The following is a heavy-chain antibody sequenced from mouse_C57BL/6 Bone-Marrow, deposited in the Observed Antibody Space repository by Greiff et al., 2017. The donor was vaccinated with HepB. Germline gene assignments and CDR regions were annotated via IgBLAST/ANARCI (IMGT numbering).Heavy chain of an antibody. Sequence: QVHVKQPGAELVRPGSSVKLSCKASGYTFTSYWMDWVKQRPGQGLEWIGNIYPSDSETHYNQKFKDKATLTVDKSSSTAYMQLSSLTSEDSAVYYCARGDYDYPWFAYWGQGTLVTVSA. V-gene: IGHV1-61*01. J-gene: IGHJ3*01. CDR1: GYTFTSYW. D-gene: IGHD2-4*01. CDR3: ARGDYDYPWFAY. CDR2: IYPSDSET.